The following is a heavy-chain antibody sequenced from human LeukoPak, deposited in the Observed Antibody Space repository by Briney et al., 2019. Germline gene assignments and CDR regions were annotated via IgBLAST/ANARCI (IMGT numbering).Heavy chain of an antibody. CDR1: GFTFSSFG. Sequence: GGSLRLSCVASGFTFSSFGMHWVRQAPGRGLEWVALILYDNKYYIDSVKGRFTISRDNSKNTLYLQMDSPRAEDTAVYCCARYCSGACYSGVDYWGQGTLVTVPS. CDR3: ARYCSGACYSGVDY. J-gene: IGHJ4*02. CDR2: ILYDNK. V-gene: IGHV3-33*05. D-gene: IGHD2-21*01.